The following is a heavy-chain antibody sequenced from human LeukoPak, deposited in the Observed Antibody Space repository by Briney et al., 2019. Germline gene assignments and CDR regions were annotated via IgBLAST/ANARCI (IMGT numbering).Heavy chain of an antibody. D-gene: IGHD1-26*01. Sequence: GGSLRLSCAASGFNFSSNSMHWVRQAPGKGLEWVSSISSTSNYIYYADSVKGRFTISRDNNKNSLYLQMNSLRAEDTALYHCARVSTRGSYYYYYMDVWGKGTTVTISS. CDR3: ARVSTRGSYYYYYMDV. CDR1: GFNFSSNS. J-gene: IGHJ6*03. V-gene: IGHV3-21*04. CDR2: ISSTSNYI.